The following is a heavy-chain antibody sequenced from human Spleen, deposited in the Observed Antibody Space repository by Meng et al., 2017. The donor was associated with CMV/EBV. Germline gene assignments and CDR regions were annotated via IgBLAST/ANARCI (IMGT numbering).Heavy chain of an antibody. CDR1: GYSISSGSY. D-gene: IGHD4-11*01. V-gene: IGHV4-38-2*02. CDR2: LYHTGST. J-gene: IGHJ6*02. CDR3: ARVGSLQYYYYYGMDV. Sequence: SETLSLTCTVSGYSISSGSYWGWIRQPPGKGLEWIGNLYHTGSTNYNPSLKSRVTISVDTSKNQFSLKLSSVTAADTAVYYCARVGSLQYYYYYGMDVWGQGTTVTVSS.